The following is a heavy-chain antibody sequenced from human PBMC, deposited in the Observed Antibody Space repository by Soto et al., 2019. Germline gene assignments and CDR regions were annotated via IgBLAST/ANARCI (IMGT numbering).Heavy chain of an antibody. Sequence: QVQLVESGGGVVQPGTSLRVSCVGSGFTFRSYVIHWVRQAPGKGLEWVALTSYDGSDKYYGDSVRGRFTISRDNSRNTVDRKMDSLRLEDTALYYCARWGTTGGLDVWGQGTLVSVSS. CDR2: TSYDGSDK. D-gene: IGHD3-16*01. V-gene: IGHV3-30*19. J-gene: IGHJ1*01. CDR1: GFTFRSYV. CDR3: ARWGTTGGLDV.